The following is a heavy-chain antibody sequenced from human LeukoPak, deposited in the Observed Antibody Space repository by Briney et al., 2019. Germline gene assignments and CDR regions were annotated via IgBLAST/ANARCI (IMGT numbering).Heavy chain of an antibody. CDR1: GGSISSGSYY. J-gene: IGHJ4*02. Sequence: PSETLSLTCTVSGGSISSGSYYWSWIRQPAGKGLEWIGRIYTSGSTNYNPSLKSRVTISVDTSKNQFSLKLSSVTAADTAVYYCARGDPLYTWNYVVEYFDYWGQGTLVIVSS. V-gene: IGHV4-61*02. CDR3: ARGDPLYTWNYVVEYFDY. CDR2: IYTSGST. D-gene: IGHD1-7*01.